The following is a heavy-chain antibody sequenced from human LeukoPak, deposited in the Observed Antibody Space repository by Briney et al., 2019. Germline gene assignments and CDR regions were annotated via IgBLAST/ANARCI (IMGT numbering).Heavy chain of an antibody. CDR3: ARDGGYCSSTSCYGPFDY. CDR1: GFTFSSYS. D-gene: IGHD2-2*01. J-gene: IGHJ4*02. CDR2: ISSSSSYI. Sequence: PGGSLRLSCAASGFTFSSYSVNWVRQAPGKGLEWVSSISSSSSYIYYADSVKGRFTISRDNAKNSLYLQMNSLRAEDTAVYYCARDGGYCSSTSCYGPFDYWGQGTLVTVSS. V-gene: IGHV3-21*01.